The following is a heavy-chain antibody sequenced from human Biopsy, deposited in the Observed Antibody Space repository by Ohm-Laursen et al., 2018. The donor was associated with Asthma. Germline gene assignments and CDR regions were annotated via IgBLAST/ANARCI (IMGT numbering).Heavy chain of an antibody. J-gene: IGHJ3*02. Sequence: SLRLSCSASGFTFSNYAMSWVRQPPGKGLEWVSVIYSGGGTYYADPVQGRVTISRDNSKNTLSLQMNSLRAEDTAVYYCARAYGGSFFSGAFDIWGQGTMVTVSS. CDR1: GFTFSNYA. CDR2: IYSGGGT. D-gene: IGHD4-23*01. V-gene: IGHV3-53*01. CDR3: ARAYGGSFFSGAFDI.